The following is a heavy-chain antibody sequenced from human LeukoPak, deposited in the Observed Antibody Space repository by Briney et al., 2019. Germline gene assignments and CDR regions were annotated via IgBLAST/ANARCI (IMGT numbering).Heavy chain of an antibody. J-gene: IGHJ4*02. V-gene: IGHV4-39*07. Sequence: SETLSLTCTVSGGSISSSNYYWGWIRQPPEKGLEWIGSLYYSGSTYYNPSLKSRVTISVDTSKNQFSLKLRSVTAADTAIYYCARERFTVVVTATQGYFDFWGQGTLVTVSS. CDR1: GGSISSSNYY. CDR3: ARERFTVVVTATQGYFDF. D-gene: IGHD2-21*02. CDR2: LYYSGST.